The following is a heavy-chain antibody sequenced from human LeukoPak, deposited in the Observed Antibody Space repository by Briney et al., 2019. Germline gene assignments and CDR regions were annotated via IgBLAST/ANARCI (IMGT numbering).Heavy chain of an antibody. CDR3: AREGPVYDFWSGYYTGGYFDY. V-gene: IGHV3-48*01. Sequence: PGGSLRLSCAASGFTFSSYSMKWGRQARGKGGEGVSYISSSSSTIYYADCVRGRFTISRDNAKTSLYLQMNSLRAEDTAVYYCAREGPVYDFWSGYYTGGYFDYWGQGTLVTVSS. D-gene: IGHD3-3*01. J-gene: IGHJ4*02. CDR2: ISSSSSTI. CDR1: GFTFSSYS.